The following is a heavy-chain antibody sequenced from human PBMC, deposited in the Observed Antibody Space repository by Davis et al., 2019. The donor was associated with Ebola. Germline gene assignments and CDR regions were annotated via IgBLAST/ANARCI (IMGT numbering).Heavy chain of an antibody. CDR2: ISYDGSNK. CDR3: ASFGSGWTDAFDI. V-gene: IGHV3-30-3*01. D-gene: IGHD6-19*01. CDR1: GFTFSSYA. J-gene: IGHJ3*02. Sequence: GESLKISCAASGFTFSSYAMHWVRQAPGKGLEWVAVISYDGSNKYYADSAKGRFTISRDNSKNTLYLQMNSLRAEDTAVYYCASFGSGWTDAFDIWGQGTMVTVSS.